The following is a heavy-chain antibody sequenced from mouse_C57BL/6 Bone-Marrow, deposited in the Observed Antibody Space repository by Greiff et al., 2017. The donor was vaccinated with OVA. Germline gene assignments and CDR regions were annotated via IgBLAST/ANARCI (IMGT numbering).Heavy chain of an antibody. D-gene: IGHD4-1*01. CDR2: ISDGGSYT. V-gene: IGHV5-4*01. Sequence: EVQRVESGGGLVKPGGSLKLSCAASGFTFSSYAMSWVRQTPEKRLEWVATISDGGSYTYYPDNVKGRFTISRDNAKNNLYLQMSHLKSEDTAMYYCARDRGTGDYWGQGTTLTVSS. CDR3: ARDRGTGDY. CDR1: GFTFSSYA. J-gene: IGHJ2*01.